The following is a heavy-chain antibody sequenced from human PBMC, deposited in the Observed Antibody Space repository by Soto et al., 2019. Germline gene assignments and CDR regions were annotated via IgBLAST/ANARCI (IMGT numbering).Heavy chain of an antibody. Sequence: QVQLVQSGAEVKKPGASVKVSCKASGYTFTSYDINWVRQATGQGLEYLGWMNPNSGNTGYVQKFQGRVTITRDTSISTAYMELSSLRSEDTAVYFCARRVNYGPYSTWFHPWGQGTLVTVSS. V-gene: IGHV1-8*01. CDR3: ARRVNYGPYSTWFHP. D-gene: IGHD4-17*01. CDR2: MNPNSGNT. J-gene: IGHJ5*02. CDR1: GYTFTSYD.